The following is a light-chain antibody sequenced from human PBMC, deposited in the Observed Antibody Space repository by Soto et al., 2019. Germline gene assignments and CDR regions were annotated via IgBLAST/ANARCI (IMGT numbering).Light chain of an antibody. V-gene: IGKV1-5*03. Sequence: DIQMTQSLSTLSASVGDRVTITCRASQTIINWLAWYQQKPGKAPKLLIYKASTLEGEVPSRFSGSGSETEFTLTINSLQPDDSATYYCQQYHTYWWTFGQGTKVDI. CDR1: QTIINW. CDR3: QQYHTYWWT. CDR2: KAS. J-gene: IGKJ1*01.